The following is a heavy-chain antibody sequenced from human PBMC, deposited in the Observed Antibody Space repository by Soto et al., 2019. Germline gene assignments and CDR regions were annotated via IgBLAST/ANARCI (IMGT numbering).Heavy chain of an antibody. V-gene: IGHV5-51*01. CDR2: IYPGDSDT. Sequence: GESLKISCTVSGYRFTHYWIGWVRQLPGKGLEYMGLIYPGDSDTRYSPSFQGQVTLSADKSINTAYLQWNSLKASDTAVYYCARLRSSSSSGSYYYYGLDVWGQGTTVTVSS. CDR1: GYRFTHYW. CDR3: ARLRSSSSSGSYYYYGLDV. J-gene: IGHJ6*02. D-gene: IGHD6-6*01.